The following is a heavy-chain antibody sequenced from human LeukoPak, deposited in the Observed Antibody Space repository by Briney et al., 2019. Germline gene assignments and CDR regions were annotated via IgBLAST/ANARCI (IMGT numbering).Heavy chain of an antibody. CDR2: ISWNSGSI. V-gene: IGHV3-9*01. D-gene: IGHD1-7*01. CDR1: GFTFDDYA. CDR3: AKDHRSHPNSPFDY. J-gene: IGHJ4*02. Sequence: PGGSLRLSCAASGFTFDDYAMHWVRQAPGKGLEWVSGISWNSGSIGYADSVKGRFTISRDNAKNSLYLQMNSLRAEDTALYYCAKDHRSHPNSPFDYWGQGTLVTVSS.